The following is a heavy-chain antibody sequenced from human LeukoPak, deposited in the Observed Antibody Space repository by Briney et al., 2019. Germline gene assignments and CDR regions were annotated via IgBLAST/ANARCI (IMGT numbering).Heavy chain of an antibody. V-gene: IGHV1-18*01. Sequence: ASVKVSCKASGYTFTSYGISWVRQAPGQGLEWMGWISAYNGNTNYAQTLQGRVTMTTDTSTSTAYMELRSLRSDDTAVYYCARDGTGTDYYYYGMAVWSQGTTVTVSS. CDR2: ISAYNGNT. CDR1: GYTFTSYG. CDR3: ARDGTGTDYYYYGMAV. J-gene: IGHJ6*02. D-gene: IGHD1-7*01.